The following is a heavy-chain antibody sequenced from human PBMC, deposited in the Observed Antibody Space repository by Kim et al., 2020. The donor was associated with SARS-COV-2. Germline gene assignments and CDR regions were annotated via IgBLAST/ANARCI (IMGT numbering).Heavy chain of an antibody. J-gene: IGHJ4*02. CDR1: GFTFSTYS. CDR2: ISGVGPSI. V-gene: IGHV3-48*04. D-gene: IGHD4-17*01. Sequence: GGSLRLSCAASGFTFSTYSMNWVRQAPGKGLEWVSHISGVGPSIFYADSVKGRFTISRDNAKDSLYLQMNSLRVEDTARYYCARVRRDEYGDLYAFDSWGQGTLVTVSS. CDR3: ARVRRDEYGDLYAFDS.